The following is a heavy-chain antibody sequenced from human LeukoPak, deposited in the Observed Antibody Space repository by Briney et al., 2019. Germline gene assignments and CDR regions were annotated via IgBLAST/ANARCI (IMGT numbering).Heavy chain of an antibody. CDR3: AKDWIQFNRVFDCFDS. J-gene: IGHJ4*02. D-gene: IGHD5-18*01. CDR1: GGSISGPY. Sequence: RSSETLSLTCTVSGGSISGPYWSWVRQPPGKGLEWVATIGNTETFYADSVTGRFTISRDNSKNTVNLQMNRLRVEDTAIYYCAKDWIQFNRVFDCFDSWGQGTLVTVSS. CDR2: IGNTET. V-gene: IGHV3-53*01.